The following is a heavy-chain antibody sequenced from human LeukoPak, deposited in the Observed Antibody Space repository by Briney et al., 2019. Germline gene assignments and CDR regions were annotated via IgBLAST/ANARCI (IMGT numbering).Heavy chain of an antibody. CDR1: GFTFSSYA. J-gene: IGHJ5*02. CDR2: ISGSGGST. D-gene: IGHD6-13*01. V-gene: IGHV3-23*01. Sequence: PGGSLRLSCAASGFTFSSYAMSWVRQAPGKGLEWVSAISGSGGSTYYADSVKGRFTISRDNSKNTLYLQMNSLRAEDTAVYYCAKGRIAAAGTRDWFDPWGQGTLVTVSS. CDR3: AKGRIAAAGTRDWFDP.